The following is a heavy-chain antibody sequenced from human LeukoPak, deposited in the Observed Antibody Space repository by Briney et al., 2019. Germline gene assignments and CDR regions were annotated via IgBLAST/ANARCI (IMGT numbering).Heavy chain of an antibody. CDR3: EKDDVEYGRSTGCRAYFDY. V-gene: IGHV3-74*03. Sequence: GGTLRLSCAASGVTFTTYWMHWVRQVPGKGLVWVARINGDGSRTMHADSTKGRFTISRDNAKNTLYLQMNSLRAEDAAVFYCEKDDVEYGRSTGCRAYFDYWGQGTQVTVSS. CDR1: GVTFTTYW. CDR2: INGDGSRT. D-gene: IGHD2-2*01. J-gene: IGHJ4*02.